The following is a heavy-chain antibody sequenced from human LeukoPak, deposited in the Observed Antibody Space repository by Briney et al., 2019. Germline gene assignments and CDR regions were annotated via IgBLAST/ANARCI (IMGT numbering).Heavy chain of an antibody. CDR3: ARGGSSWYIAWFDP. CDR2: IYYGGST. D-gene: IGHD6-13*01. J-gene: IGHJ5*02. CDR1: GGSISSSSYY. Sequence: PSETLSLTCTVSGGSISSSSYYWGWIRQPPGKGLEWIGSIYYGGSTYYNPSLKSRVTISVDTSKNQFSLKLSSVTAADTAVYYCARGGSSWYIAWFDPWGQGTLVTVSS. V-gene: IGHV4-39*07.